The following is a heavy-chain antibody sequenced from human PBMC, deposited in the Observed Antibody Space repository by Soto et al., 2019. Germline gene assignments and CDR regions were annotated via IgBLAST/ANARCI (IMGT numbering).Heavy chain of an antibody. D-gene: IGHD6-19*01. V-gene: IGHV1-46*01. Sequence: GASVKVSCKASGGTLSSYAISWVRQAPGQGLEWMGIINPSGGSTSYAQKFQGRVTMTRDTSTSTVYMELSSLRSEDTAVYYCASYSSGWSDDAFDIWGQGTMVTVSS. CDR1: GGTLSSYA. J-gene: IGHJ3*02. CDR3: ASYSSGWSDDAFDI. CDR2: INPSGGST.